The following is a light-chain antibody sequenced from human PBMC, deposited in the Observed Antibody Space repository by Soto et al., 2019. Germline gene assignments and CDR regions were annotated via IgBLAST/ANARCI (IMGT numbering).Light chain of an antibody. CDR2: GAS. Sequence: ASHTIRGSLAWYQHKPGQAPRLLIHGASTRAPGVPSRFSGSGSGTDFTLTISSLQAEDFALYCCQQYEIWPCTFGQGTKVDI. CDR1: HTIRGS. J-gene: IGKJ1*01. CDR3: QQYEIWPCT. V-gene: IGKV3-15*01.